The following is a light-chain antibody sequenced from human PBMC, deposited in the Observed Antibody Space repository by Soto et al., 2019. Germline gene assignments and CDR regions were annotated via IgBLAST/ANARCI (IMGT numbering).Light chain of an antibody. Sequence: EIVLTQSPGTLSLSPGERATLSCRASQSVSSSFLAWYQQKPGQAPRLLIYGASNRATGIPDRFSGSGSGTDFTLTISRLEPEDFAVYYCQQYVTSPRAVGQGTKVAIE. V-gene: IGKV3-20*01. J-gene: IGKJ1*01. CDR3: QQYVTSPRA. CDR1: QSVSSSF. CDR2: GAS.